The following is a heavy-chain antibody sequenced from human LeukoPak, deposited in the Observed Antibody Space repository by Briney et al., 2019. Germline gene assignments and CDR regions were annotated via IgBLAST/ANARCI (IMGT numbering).Heavy chain of an antibody. CDR1: GFTFDDYA. D-gene: IGHD3-10*01. CDR3: AKDHLGLLWFGDPPVDV. J-gene: IGHJ6*03. CDR2: ISWNSGSI. V-gene: IGHV3-9*01. Sequence: GGSLRLSCAASGFTFDDYAMHWVRQAPGKGLEWVSGISWNSGSIDYADSVKGRFTISRDNAKNSLYLQMNSLRAEDTAVYYCAKDHLGLLWFGDPPVDVWGKGTTVTISS.